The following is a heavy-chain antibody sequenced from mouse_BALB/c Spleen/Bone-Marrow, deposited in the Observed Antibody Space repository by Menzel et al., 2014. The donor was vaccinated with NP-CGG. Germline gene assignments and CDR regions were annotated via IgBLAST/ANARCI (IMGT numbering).Heavy chain of an antibody. CDR3: AGPGWGNYVFVY. CDR1: GFDFSRYW. Sequence: LQQSGGSLKLSCVASGFDFSRYWMSWVRQAPGKGLEWIGEINPDSSTINYTPSLKDKFIISRDNAKNTLYLQMSKVRSEDTALYYCAGPGWGNYVFVYWGQGTLVTVST. D-gene: IGHD2-1*01. J-gene: IGHJ3*01. V-gene: IGHV4-1*02. CDR2: INPDSSTI.